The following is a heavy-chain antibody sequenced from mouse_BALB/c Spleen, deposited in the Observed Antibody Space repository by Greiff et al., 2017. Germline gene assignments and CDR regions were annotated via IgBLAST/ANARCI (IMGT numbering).Heavy chain of an antibody. CDR1: GFSLTSYG. V-gene: IGHV2-9*02. J-gene: IGHJ4*01. CDR3: ARGGDYYGSRDYAMDY. Sequence: VQLVESGPGLVAPSQSLSITCTVSGFSLTSYGVHWVRQPPGKGLEWLGVIWAGGSTNYNSALMSRLSISKDNSKSQVFLKMNSLQTDDTAMYYCARGGDYYGSRDYAMDYWGQGTSVTVSS. D-gene: IGHD1-1*01. CDR2: IWAGGST.